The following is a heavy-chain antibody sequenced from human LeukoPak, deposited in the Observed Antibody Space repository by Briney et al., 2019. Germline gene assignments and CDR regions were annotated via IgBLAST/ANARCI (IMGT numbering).Heavy chain of an antibody. Sequence: QPGGSLRLSCAASGVTFSSYEMNWVRQAPGKGLEWVSYISSSGSTIYYADSVKGRFTISRDNAKNSLYLQMNSLRAEDTAVYYCARGQVVAAFDYWGQGTLVTVSS. CDR3: ARGQVVAAFDY. D-gene: IGHD2-15*01. CDR1: GVTFSSYE. CDR2: ISSSGSTI. V-gene: IGHV3-48*03. J-gene: IGHJ4*02.